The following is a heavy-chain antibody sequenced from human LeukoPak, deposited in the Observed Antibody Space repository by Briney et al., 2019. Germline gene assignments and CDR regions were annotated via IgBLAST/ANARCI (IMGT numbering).Heavy chain of an antibody. CDR3: ARGDYYGSGTYYKKTVDY. CDR2: ISAYNGNT. J-gene: IGHJ4*02. CDR1: GYTFTSYG. V-gene: IGHV1-18*01. D-gene: IGHD3-10*01. Sequence: ASVKVSCKASGYTFTSYGINWVRQSPGQGLEWMGWISAYNGNTNYAQKLQGRVTMTTDTSTSTAYMELRSLRSDDTAVYYCARGDYYGSGTYYKKTVDYWGQGTLVTVSS.